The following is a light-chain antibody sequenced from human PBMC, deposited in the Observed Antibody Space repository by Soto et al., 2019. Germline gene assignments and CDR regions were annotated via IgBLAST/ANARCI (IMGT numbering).Light chain of an antibody. CDR2: DAS. J-gene: IGKJ5*01. CDR3: QQYRSWPS. Sequence: MMMTQSPATLSVSPGERVTLTCRASHIVNSHVAWYQQKPGQAPHILFDDASNRARGVPARFSSRGSGTDFTLTISSLEHEDFAVYYYQQYRSWPSLGQGTRLEIK. V-gene: IGKV3D-15*01. CDR1: HIVNSH.